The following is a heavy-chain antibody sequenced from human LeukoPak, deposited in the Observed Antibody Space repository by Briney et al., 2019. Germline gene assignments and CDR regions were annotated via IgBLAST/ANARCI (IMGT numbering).Heavy chain of an antibody. D-gene: IGHD6-6*01. CDR2: IYHSGST. Sequence: PSETLSLTCTVSGGSISSGGYYWSWIRQPPGKGLEWIGYIYHSGSTYYNPSLKSRVTISVDRSKNQFSLKLSSVTAADTAVYYCARGLMASSKPIDYWGQGTLVTVSS. CDR3: ARGLMASSKPIDY. CDR1: GGSISSGGYY. J-gene: IGHJ4*02. V-gene: IGHV4-30-2*01.